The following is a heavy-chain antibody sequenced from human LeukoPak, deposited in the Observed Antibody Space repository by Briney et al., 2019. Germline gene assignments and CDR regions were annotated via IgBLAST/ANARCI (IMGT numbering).Heavy chain of an antibody. D-gene: IGHD7-27*01. CDR2: MDTNGHEM. Sequence: GGSLRLSCVASGFTFSRHWMSWLRQAPGKGLEWVAKMDTNGHEMYFGDSVKGRFSISRDNAKNPLFLHMNNLRPEDTATYYCRNWVFTAGGTRPDFWGRGTLVSVSS. J-gene: IGHJ4*02. CDR3: RNWVFTAGGTRPDF. V-gene: IGHV3-7*02. CDR1: GFTFSRHW.